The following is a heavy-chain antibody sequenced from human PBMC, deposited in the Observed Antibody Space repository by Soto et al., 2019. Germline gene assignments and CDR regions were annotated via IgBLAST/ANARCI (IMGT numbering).Heavy chain of an antibody. J-gene: IGHJ3*02. V-gene: IGHV1-46*01. CDR2: VYVTGTGT. Sequence: ASVKVSCKASGYPFTTYHLHWVRHDPGQGLEWMGVVYVTGTGTRWAQKFQGRLTMPRDRSTSTAYMELSSLRSEDTDMYYCARDRPDCSSTSCPNGDDFDIWGQGTMVTVSS. CDR1: GYPFTTYH. D-gene: IGHD2-2*01. CDR3: ARDRPDCSSTSCPNGDDFDI.